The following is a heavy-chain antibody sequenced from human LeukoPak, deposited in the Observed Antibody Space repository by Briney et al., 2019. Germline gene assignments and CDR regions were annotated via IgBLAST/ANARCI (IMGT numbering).Heavy chain of an antibody. Sequence: SETLSLTCAVSGYSISSGYYWGWIRQPPGKGLEWIGSIYHSGSTYYNPSLKSRVTISVDTSKNQFSLKLRSVTAADTAVYYCVRHHKSGTDAFDIWGQRTMVTVSS. CDR1: GYSISSGYY. V-gene: IGHV4-38-2*01. J-gene: IGHJ3*02. CDR3: VRHHKSGTDAFDI. CDR2: IYHSGST. D-gene: IGHD1-1*01.